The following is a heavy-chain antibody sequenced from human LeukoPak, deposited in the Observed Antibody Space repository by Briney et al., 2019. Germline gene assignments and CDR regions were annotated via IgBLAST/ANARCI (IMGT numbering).Heavy chain of an antibody. Sequence: PGGSLRLSCAASGFTLNNYWMSWVRQAPGKGLEWVANIRRDGSEKNYRDSVKGRFTISRDNAKNSLYLQMSSLRADDTAVYYCARESTRESPGSWGQGTLVTVSS. CDR2: IRRDGSEK. V-gene: IGHV3-7*01. J-gene: IGHJ5*02. D-gene: IGHD5/OR15-5a*01. CDR1: GFTLNNYW. CDR3: ARESTRESPGS.